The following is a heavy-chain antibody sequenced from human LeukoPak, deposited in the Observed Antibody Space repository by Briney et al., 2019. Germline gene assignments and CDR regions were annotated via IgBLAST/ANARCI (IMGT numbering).Heavy chain of an antibody. V-gene: IGHV3-53*01. CDR1: GFTVSSNY. J-gene: IGHJ4*02. CDR3: ARDGGSSSWYFFDY. CDR2: IYSGGST. Sequence: GGSLRLSCAASGFTVSSNYMSWVRQAPGKGLEWVSVIYSGGSTYYADSVKGRFTISRDNSKNTLYLQMNSLRAEDTAVYYCARDGGSSSWYFFDYWGQGTLVTVSS. D-gene: IGHD6-13*01.